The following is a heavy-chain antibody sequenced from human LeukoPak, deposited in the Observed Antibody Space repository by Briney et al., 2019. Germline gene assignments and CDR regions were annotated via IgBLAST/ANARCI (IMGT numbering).Heavy chain of an antibody. CDR2: MNPNSGNT. V-gene: IGHV1-8*03. J-gene: IGHJ4*02. D-gene: IGHD5-12*01. Sequence: GASVKVSCKASGYTFTSYDINWVRQATGQGLEWMGWMNPNSGNTGYAQKFQGRVTITRNTSISTAYMELSSLRSENTAVYYCARSLVDIVATMRHPFDYWGQGTLVTVSS. CDR3: ARSLVDIVATMRHPFDY. CDR1: GYTFTSYD.